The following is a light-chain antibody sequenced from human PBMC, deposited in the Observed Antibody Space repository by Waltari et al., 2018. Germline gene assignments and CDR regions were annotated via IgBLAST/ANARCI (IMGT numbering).Light chain of an antibody. CDR2: KDS. CDR1: ILAKKY. V-gene: IGLV3-27*01. CDR3: FAAADNYQGV. Sequence: SYELTQPSSVSVSPGQTARITCSGDILAKKYARWFQQKPGQAPVLVIFKDSERPSGINERPSGSSSGTTVTLTISGAQAGDEADYYCFAAADNYQGVFGGGTKLTVL. J-gene: IGLJ3*02.